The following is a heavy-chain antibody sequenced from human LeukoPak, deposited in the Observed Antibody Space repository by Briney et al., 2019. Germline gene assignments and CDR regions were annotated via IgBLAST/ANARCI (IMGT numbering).Heavy chain of an antibody. V-gene: IGHV1-3*01. CDR3: ARTYYDILTGSPSYNWFDP. CDR1: GYTFTSYG. D-gene: IGHD3-9*01. CDR2: INAGNGNT. Sequence: ASVKVSCKASGYTFTSYGISWVRQAPGQRLEWMGWINAGNGNTKYSQKFQGRVTITRDTSASTAYMELSSLRSEDTAVYYCARTYYDILTGSPSYNWFDPWGQGTLVTVSS. J-gene: IGHJ5*02.